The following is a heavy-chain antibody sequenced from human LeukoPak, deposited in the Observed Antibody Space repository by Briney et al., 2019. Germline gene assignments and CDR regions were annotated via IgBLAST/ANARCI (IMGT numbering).Heavy chain of an antibody. D-gene: IGHD3-22*01. CDR1: GGSFSGYY. CDR3: ARVGPYYYDSSGYPDY. CDR2: INHSGST. Sequence: PSETLSLTCAVYGGSFSGYYWSWIRQPPGKGLEWIGEINHSGSTNYNPSLKSRVTISIDTSKNQFSLKLSSVTAADTAVYYCARVGPYYYDSSGYPDYWGQGTPVTVSS. V-gene: IGHV4-34*01. J-gene: IGHJ4*02.